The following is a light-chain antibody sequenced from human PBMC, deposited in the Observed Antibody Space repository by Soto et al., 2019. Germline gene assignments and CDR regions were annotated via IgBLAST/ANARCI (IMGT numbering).Light chain of an antibody. CDR3: QQYGSSPPIT. CDR2: GAS. Sequence: TQSPSTLSASVGDRVTITCSASQAISGNYLAWYQHKPRQAPRLLMYGASSRANGIPDRFSGSGSGTDFTLTIRRLEPEDFAVYYCQQYGSSPPITFGQGTRLEIK. V-gene: IGKV3-20*01. J-gene: IGKJ5*01. CDR1: QAISGNY.